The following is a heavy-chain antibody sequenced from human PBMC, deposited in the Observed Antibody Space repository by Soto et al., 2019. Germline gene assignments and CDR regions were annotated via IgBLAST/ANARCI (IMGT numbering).Heavy chain of an antibody. J-gene: IGHJ4*02. CDR1: GGSISSSSYY. Sequence: QLQLQESGPGLVKPSETLSLTCTVSGGSISSSSYYWGWIRQPPGKGLEWIGSIYYSGSTYYNPSLKSRVTISVDTSKNQFSLKLSSVTAADTAVYYCARQGYGSGKSDYWGQGTLVTVSS. D-gene: IGHD3-10*01. V-gene: IGHV4-39*01. CDR3: ARQGYGSGKSDY. CDR2: IYYSGST.